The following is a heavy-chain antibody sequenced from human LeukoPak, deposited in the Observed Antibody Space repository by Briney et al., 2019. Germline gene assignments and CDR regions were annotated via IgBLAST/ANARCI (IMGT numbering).Heavy chain of an antibody. V-gene: IGHV4-39*07. CDR1: GGSISSGDYY. CDR3: ARGIYYDSSGYYPYFDY. D-gene: IGHD3-22*01. CDR2: INHSGST. Sequence: PSETLSLTCTVSGGSISSGDYYWSWIRQPPGKGLEWIGEINHSGSTNYNPSLKSRVTISVDTSKDQFSLKLSSVTAADTAVYYCARGIYYDSSGYYPYFDYWGQGTLVTVSS. J-gene: IGHJ4*02.